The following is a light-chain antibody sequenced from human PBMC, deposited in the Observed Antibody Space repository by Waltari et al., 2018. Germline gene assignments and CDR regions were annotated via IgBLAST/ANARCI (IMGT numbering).Light chain of an antibody. CDR1: SLRTSY. CDR3: HSRDSSASHVV. Sequence: SSELTQDPALSVALGQTVKMTCQGDSLRTSYASWYPQKPGQAPVLVLFGYNKRPSGIPDRFSGYNSGTTSSLTITGAQAEDEADYYCHSRDSSASHVVFGGGTKLTVL. CDR2: GYN. V-gene: IGLV3-19*01. J-gene: IGLJ2*01.